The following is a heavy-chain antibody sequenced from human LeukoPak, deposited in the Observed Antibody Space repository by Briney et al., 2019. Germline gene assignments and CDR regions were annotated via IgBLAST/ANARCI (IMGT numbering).Heavy chain of an antibody. CDR2: IYYSGST. CDR1: GGSISSYY. J-gene: IGHJ3*02. Sequence: SETLSLTCTVSGGSISSYYWSWIRQPPGKGLEWIGYIYYSGSTNYNPSLKSRVTISVDTSKNQFSLKLSSVTAADTAVYYCARVPNTEMATSAGAFDIWGQGTMVTVSS. CDR3: ARVPNTEMATSAGAFDI. V-gene: IGHV4-59*01. D-gene: IGHD5-24*01.